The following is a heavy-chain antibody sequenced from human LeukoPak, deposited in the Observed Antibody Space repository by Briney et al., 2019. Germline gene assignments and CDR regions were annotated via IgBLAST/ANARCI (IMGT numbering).Heavy chain of an antibody. J-gene: IGHJ3*02. V-gene: IGHV3-7*04. D-gene: IGHD6-13*01. CDR3: ARDRRGSSWYVPDAFDI. CDR1: GFTFSSYG. Sequence: GGSLRLSCAASGFTFSSYGMSWVRQAPGKGLEWVANIKQDGGEKYYVDSVKGRFTISRDNAQNSLYLQMNSLRAEDTAVYYSARDRRGSSWYVPDAFDILGQGTMVTVSS. CDR2: IKQDGGEK.